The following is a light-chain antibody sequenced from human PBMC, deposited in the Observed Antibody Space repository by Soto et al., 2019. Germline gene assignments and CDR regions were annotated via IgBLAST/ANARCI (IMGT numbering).Light chain of an antibody. J-gene: IGLJ2*01. CDR3: QSHDSDVRL. CDR1: SSNIGAGHD. V-gene: IGLV1-40*01. CDR2: GNS. Sequence: QTVVTQPPSISGAPGQSVTITCTGSSSNIGAGHDVHWYQQLPGTAPRLLIYGNSFRPSGVPERFSGSRSGTSASLAIAGLQPDDEAFYFCQSHDSDVRLFGGGTKLTVL.